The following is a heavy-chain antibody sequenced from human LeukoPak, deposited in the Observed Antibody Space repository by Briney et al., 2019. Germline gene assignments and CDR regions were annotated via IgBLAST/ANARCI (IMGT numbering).Heavy chain of an antibody. V-gene: IGHV4-31*03. Sequence: SSQTLSLTCTVSGGSISSGGYYWSWIRQHPGKGLEWIGHIYYSGSTYYNPSLKSRVTISVDTSKNQFSLKLSSVTAADTAVYYCARTMVRGVISCFDYWGQGTLVTVSS. CDR3: ARTMVRGVISCFDY. J-gene: IGHJ4*02. CDR2: IYYSGST. D-gene: IGHD3-10*01. CDR1: GGSISSGGYY.